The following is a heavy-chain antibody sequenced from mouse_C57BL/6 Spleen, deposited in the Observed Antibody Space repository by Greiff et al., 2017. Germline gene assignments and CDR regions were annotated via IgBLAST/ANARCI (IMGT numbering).Heavy chain of an antibody. CDR1: GFTFSSYA. Sequence: EVKLMESGGGLVKPGGSLKLSCAASGFTFSSYAMSWVRQTPEKRLEWVATISDGGSYTYYPDNVKGRFTISRDNAKNNLYLQMSHLKSEDTAMYYCARDGNWYAMDYWGQGTSVTVSS. V-gene: IGHV5-4*01. CDR2: ISDGGSYT. CDR3: ARDGNWYAMDY. D-gene: IGHD4-1*01. J-gene: IGHJ4*01.